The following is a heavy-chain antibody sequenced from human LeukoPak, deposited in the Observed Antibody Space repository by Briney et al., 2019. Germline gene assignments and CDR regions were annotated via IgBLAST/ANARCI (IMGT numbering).Heavy chain of an antibody. CDR1: GYTFSSYV. CDR2: VNLDSGNT. D-gene: IGHD3-3*01. J-gene: IGHJ6*03. V-gene: IGHV1-8*01. CDR3: ARGDFWSGYSNYYYMDV. Sequence: GAAVKVSSKASGYTFSSYVINWVRQAPGQGLEWMGWVNLDSGNTGYAQKVQGRGTITRNTSISSVYLELRSLRSEDTAVYYCARGDFWSGYSNYYYMDVWGKGTTVTVSS.